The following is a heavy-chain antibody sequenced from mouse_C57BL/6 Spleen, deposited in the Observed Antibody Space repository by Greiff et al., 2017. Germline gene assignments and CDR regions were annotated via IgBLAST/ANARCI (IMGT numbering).Heavy chain of an antibody. D-gene: IGHD6-2*01. V-gene: IGHV3-6*01. Sequence: ESGPGLVKPSQSLSLTCSVTGFSITSGYYWNWIRQFPGNKLEWMGYISYDGSNNYNPSLKNRISITRDTSKNQFFLKLNSVTTEDTATYYCARVNSLYAMDYWGQGTSVTVSS. CDR3: ARVNSLYAMDY. CDR1: GFSITSGYY. CDR2: ISYDGSN. J-gene: IGHJ4*01.